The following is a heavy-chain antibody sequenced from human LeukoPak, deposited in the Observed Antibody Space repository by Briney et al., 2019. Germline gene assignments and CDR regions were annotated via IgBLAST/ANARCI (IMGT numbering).Heavy chain of an antibody. CDR1: GFTFSSYA. D-gene: IGHD1-1*01. J-gene: IGHJ4*02. CDR2: ISGSGGRT. CDR3: AKALLPERTLIDY. Sequence: GGSLRLSCAASGFTFSSYAMSWVRQAPGKRLEVVSAISGSGGRTYYADSVKGRFTISRENSKNTLYLQMNSLRAQDTAVYYCAKALLPERTLIDYWGQGTLVTVSS. V-gene: IGHV3-23*01.